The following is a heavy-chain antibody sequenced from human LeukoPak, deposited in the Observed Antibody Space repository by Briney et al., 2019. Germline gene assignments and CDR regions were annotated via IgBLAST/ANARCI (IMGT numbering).Heavy chain of an antibody. J-gene: IGHJ6*02. V-gene: IGHV3-30*18. CDR3: AKDGRRAVAGTSDYYYGMDV. D-gene: IGHD6-19*01. CDR2: ISYDGSNK. Sequence: GGSLRLSCAASGFTVSSNYMHWVRQAPGKGLEWVAVISYDGSNKYYADSVKGRFTISRDNSKNTLYLQMNSLRAEDTAVYYCAKDGRRAVAGTSDYYYGMDVWGQGTTVTVSS. CDR1: GFTVSSNY.